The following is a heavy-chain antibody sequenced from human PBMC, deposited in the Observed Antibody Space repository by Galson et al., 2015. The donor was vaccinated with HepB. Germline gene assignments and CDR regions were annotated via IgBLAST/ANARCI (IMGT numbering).Heavy chain of an antibody. CDR1: GFTFDNYA. V-gene: IGHV3-43D*03. J-gene: IGHJ6*02. CDR2: ISWDGGST. D-gene: IGHD5-12*01. Sequence: SLRLSCAASGFTFDNYAMHWVRQAPGKGLEWVSLISWDGGSTYYADSVKGRFTISRDNSKNSLYLQMNSLRAEDTALYYCAKDRGSGYDSRWDYYYGMDVWGQGTTVTVSS. CDR3: AKDRGSGYDSRWDYYYGMDV.